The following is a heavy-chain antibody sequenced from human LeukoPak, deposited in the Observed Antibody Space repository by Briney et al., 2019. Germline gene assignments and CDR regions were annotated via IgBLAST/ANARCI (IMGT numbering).Heavy chain of an antibody. Sequence: SQTLSLTCALSGDSVSNNSVAGNWIRHSPSRGLEWLGRTYYRSKWYNDYAVSVKSRITINPETAKNQFSLQLNSVTPEDTAVYYCARDMDYYGSGNYFNSRWFDPWGQGTLVTVSS. CDR1: GDSVSNNSVA. CDR3: ARDMDYYGSGNYFNSRWFDP. J-gene: IGHJ5*02. D-gene: IGHD3-10*01. V-gene: IGHV6-1*01. CDR2: TYYRSKWYN.